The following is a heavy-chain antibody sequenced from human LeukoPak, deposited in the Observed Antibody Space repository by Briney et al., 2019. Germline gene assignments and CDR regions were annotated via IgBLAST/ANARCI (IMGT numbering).Heavy chain of an antibody. V-gene: IGHV1-69*05. CDR2: IIPIFGTA. Sequence: SVTVSCKASGGTFSSYAISWVRQAPGQGLEWMGGIIPIFGTANYAQKFQGRVTITTDESTSTAYMELSSLRSEDTGVYYCAIEPYTYGYPYFDYWGQGTLVTVSS. D-gene: IGHD5-18*01. CDR3: AIEPYTYGYPYFDY. CDR1: GGTFSSYA. J-gene: IGHJ4*02.